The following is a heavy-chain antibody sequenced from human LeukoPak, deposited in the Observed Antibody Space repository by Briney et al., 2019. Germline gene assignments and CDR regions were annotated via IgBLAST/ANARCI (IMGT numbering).Heavy chain of an antibody. V-gene: IGHV4-59*08. D-gene: IGHD5-18*01. CDR1: GGSISSYY. Sequence: SETLSLTCTVSGGSISSYYWSWIRQPPGKGLEWIGYIYYSGSTNYNPSLKSRVTISVDTSKNQFSLKLSSVTAADTAVYYCASQNVDTAMAYDYWGQGTLVTVSS. J-gene: IGHJ4*02. CDR2: IYYSGST. CDR3: ASQNVDTAMAYDY.